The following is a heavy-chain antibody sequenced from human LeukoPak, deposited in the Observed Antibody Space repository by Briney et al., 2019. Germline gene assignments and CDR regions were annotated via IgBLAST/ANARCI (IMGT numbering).Heavy chain of an antibody. CDR1: GGTFSSYA. J-gene: IGHJ4*02. CDR2: IIPILGIA. V-gene: IGHV1-69*04. Sequence: GASVNVSCKASGGTFSSYAISWVRQAPGQGLEWMGRIIPILGIANYAQKFQGRVTITADKSTSTAYMELSSLRSEDTAVYYCARREGATEVDYWGQGTLVTVSS. CDR3: ARREGATEVDY. D-gene: IGHD1-26*01.